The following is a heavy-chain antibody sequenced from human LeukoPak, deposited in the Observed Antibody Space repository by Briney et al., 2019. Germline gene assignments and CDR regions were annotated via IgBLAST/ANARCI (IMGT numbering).Heavy chain of an antibody. CDR1: GFTFSSYG. D-gene: IGHD2-15*01. CDR2: IRFDGSNK. J-gene: IGHJ4*01. Sequence: PGGSLRLSCTASGFTFSSYGMHWVRQAPGKGLEWVTFIRFDGSNKYYADSVKGRFTISRDNSKNTLDLQMNSLRAEDTAAYYCAKGLQIPQYFDHWGQGTLVTVSS. V-gene: IGHV3-30*02. CDR3: AKGLQIPQYFDH.